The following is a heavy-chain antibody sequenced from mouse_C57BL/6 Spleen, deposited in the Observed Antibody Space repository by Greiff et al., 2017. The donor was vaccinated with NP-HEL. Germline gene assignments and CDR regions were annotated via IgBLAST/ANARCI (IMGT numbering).Heavy chain of an antibody. D-gene: IGHD2-4*01. J-gene: IGHJ3*01. CDR3: ARDDYDGGGFAY. CDR2: ISYDGSN. Sequence: DVKLQESGPGLVKPSQSLSLTCSVTGYSITSGYYWNWIRQFPGNKQEWMGYISYDGSNNYNPSLKNRISITRDTSKNQFFLKLNSLTTEDTATYYCARDDYDGGGFAYWGQGTLVTVSA. V-gene: IGHV3-6*01. CDR1: GYSITSGYY.